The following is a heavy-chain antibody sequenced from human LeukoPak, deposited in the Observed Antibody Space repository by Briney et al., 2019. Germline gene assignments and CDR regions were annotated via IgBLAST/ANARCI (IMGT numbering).Heavy chain of an antibody. CDR2: INPNSGGT. V-gene: IGHV1-2*04. CDR1: GYTFTGYY. D-gene: IGHD3-22*01. CDR3: ARSSANTYYYDSSGYYRFDY. Sequence: ASVNVSCKASGYTFTGYYMHWVRQAPGQGLEWMGWINPNSGGTNYAQKFQGWVTMTRDTSISTAYMELSRLRSDDTAVYYCARSSANTYYYDSSGYYRFDYWGQGTLVTVSS. J-gene: IGHJ4*02.